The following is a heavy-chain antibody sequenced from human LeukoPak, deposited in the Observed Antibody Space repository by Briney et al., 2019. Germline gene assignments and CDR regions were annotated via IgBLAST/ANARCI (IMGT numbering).Heavy chain of an antibody. D-gene: IGHD6-13*01. CDR3: ARHVGRITAADTRWFDP. J-gene: IGHJ5*02. CDR2: IYPGDSDT. V-gene: IGHV5-51*01. CDR1: GYSFTSQW. Sequence: GESRKISCKGSGYSFTSQWVGWVRRMPGKGLEWMGFIYPGDSDTRYSPSFQGQVTISADKSISTAYLQWNSLKASDTAMYYCARHVGRITAADTRWFDPWGQGTLVTVSS.